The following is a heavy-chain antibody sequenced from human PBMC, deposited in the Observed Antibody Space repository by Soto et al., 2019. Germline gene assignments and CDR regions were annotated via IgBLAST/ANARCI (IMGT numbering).Heavy chain of an antibody. J-gene: IGHJ4*02. V-gene: IGHV4-39*01. CDR2: IYYSGST. CDR1: GGSISSSSDY. Sequence: SETLSLTCTVSGGSISSSSDYWGWIRQPPGKGLEWIGSIYYSGSTYYNPSLKSRVTISVDTSKDQFSLKLSSVTAADTAVYYCARLGLWFGELLSYYFDYWGQGTLVTVSS. CDR3: ARLGLWFGELLSYYFDY. D-gene: IGHD3-10*01.